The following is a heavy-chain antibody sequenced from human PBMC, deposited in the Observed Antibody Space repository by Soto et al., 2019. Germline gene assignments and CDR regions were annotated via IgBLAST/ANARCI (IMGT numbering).Heavy chain of an antibody. Sequence: GGSLRLSCAASGFTFDDYTMHWVRQAPGKGLEWVSLISWDGGSTYYADSVKGRFTISRDNSKNSLYLQMNSLRTEDTALYYCAKDIAGGPGVDAFDIWGQGTMVTVSS. CDR3: AKDIAGGPGVDAFDI. V-gene: IGHV3-43*01. CDR2: ISWDGGST. CDR1: GFTFDDYT. D-gene: IGHD2-15*01. J-gene: IGHJ3*02.